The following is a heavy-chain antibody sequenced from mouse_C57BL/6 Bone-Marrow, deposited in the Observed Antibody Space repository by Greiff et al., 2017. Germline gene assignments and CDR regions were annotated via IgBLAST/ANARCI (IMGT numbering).Heavy chain of an antibody. Sequence: DVKLVESGGDLVKPGGSLKLSCAASGFTFSSYGMSWVRQTPDKRLEWVATISSGGSYTYYPDSVKGRFTISRDNAKNTLYLQMSSLKSEDTAMYYCARDYYGSSSWFAYWVQGTLVTVSA. CDR1: GFTFSSYG. CDR3: ARDYYGSSSWFAY. V-gene: IGHV5-6*02. D-gene: IGHD1-1*01. CDR2: ISSGGSYT. J-gene: IGHJ3*01.